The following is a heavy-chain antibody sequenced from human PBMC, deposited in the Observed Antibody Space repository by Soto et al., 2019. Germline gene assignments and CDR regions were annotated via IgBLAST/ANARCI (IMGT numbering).Heavy chain of an antibody. Sequence: SETLSLTCSAYGGSFSGFYWSWIRQPPGKGLEWIGEINHSGSTNYNPSLKSRVTISFDTSKNQFSLKLSSVTVADTAVYYSERGYSSSWFWGQGTLLTVSS. V-gene: IGHV4-34*01. CDR1: GGSFSGFY. CDR3: ERGYSSSWF. D-gene: IGHD6-13*01. J-gene: IGHJ4*02. CDR2: INHSGST.